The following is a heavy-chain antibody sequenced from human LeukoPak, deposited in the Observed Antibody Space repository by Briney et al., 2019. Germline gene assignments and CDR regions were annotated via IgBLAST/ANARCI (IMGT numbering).Heavy chain of an antibody. CDR2: ISSSGSTI. V-gene: IGHV3-11*01. J-gene: IGHJ4*02. D-gene: IGHD3-22*01. CDR3: ARDLYYDSSGFTAGY. CDR1: GFTFSDYY. Sequence: GGSLRLSCAASGFTFSDYYMSWIRQAPGKGLEWVSYISSSGSTIYYADPVKGRFTISRDNAKNSLYLQMNSLRAEDTAVYYCARDLYYDSSGFTAGYWGQGTLVTVSS.